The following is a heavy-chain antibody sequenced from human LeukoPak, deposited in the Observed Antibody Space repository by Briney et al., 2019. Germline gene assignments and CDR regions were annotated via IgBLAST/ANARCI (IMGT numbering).Heavy chain of an antibody. CDR3: ARGAGGYSYGGDGLDY. V-gene: IGHV1-18*01. Sequence: ASVKVSCKASGYTFTSYGISWVRQAPGQGLEWMGWISAYNGNTNYAQKLQGRVTMTTDTSTSTAYMELRSLRSDDTAVYYCARGAGGYSYGGDGLDYWGQGTLVTVSS. D-gene: IGHD5-18*01. J-gene: IGHJ4*02. CDR2: ISAYNGNT. CDR1: GYTFTSYG.